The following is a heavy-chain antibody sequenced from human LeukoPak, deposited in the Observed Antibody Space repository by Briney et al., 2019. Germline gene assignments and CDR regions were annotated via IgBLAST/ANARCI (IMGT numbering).Heavy chain of an antibody. Sequence: GGSLRLSCAASGFTFSSFGMHWVRQAPGKGLEWVAYIRYDGSNKNYADSLEGRFTISRDNSKNALYLQIDSMRAEETAVYYCAKKRGAAFYNWFDPWGQGGLVTVSS. J-gene: IGHJ5*02. CDR1: GFTFSSFG. CDR2: IRYDGSNK. V-gene: IGHV3-30*02. CDR3: AKKRGAAFYNWFDP. D-gene: IGHD1-26*01.